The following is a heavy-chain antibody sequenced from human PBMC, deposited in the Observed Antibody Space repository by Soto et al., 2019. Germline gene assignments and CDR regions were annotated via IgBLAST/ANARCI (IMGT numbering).Heavy chain of an antibody. J-gene: IGHJ4*02. CDR3: ASELFADYDDYDPFDY. D-gene: IGHD4-17*01. V-gene: IGHV3-48*01. CDR2: ISSSSSTI. CDR1: GFTFSSYS. Sequence: EVQLVESGGGLVQPGGSLRLSCAASGFTFSSYSMNWVRQAPGKGLEWVSYISSSSSTIYYVDSVKGRFTISRDNAKNLLYLQMNNLRAEDTAVYYCASELFADYDDYDPFDYWGQGTLVTVSS.